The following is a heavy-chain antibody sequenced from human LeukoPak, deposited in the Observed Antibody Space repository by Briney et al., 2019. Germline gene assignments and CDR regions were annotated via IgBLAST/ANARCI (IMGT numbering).Heavy chain of an antibody. CDR2: ISGSGGST. V-gene: IGHV3-23*01. D-gene: IGHD5-12*01. CDR1: GFTFSSYA. Sequence: PGGYLRLSCAASGFTFSSYAMSWVRHAPGKGLEWFSAISGSGGSTYYADSVKGRFTISRDNSKNTLYLQMNSLRAEDTAVYYCAKDRFWGYSGYDESGADYWGQGTLVTDSS. J-gene: IGHJ4*02. CDR3: AKDRFWGYSGYDESGADY.